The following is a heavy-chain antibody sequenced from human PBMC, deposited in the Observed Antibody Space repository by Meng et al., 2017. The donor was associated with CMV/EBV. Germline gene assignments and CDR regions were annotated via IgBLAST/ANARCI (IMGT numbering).Heavy chain of an antibody. J-gene: IGHJ4*02. CDR1: GYDFTRDG. CDR3: SRDSAVGATAFDY. D-gene: IGHD3-16*01. Sequence: CEEEQRKAGSSEKSSCKDYGYDFTRDGMSWVGESQEEGLGWMGWSIAKVGDTNYSQHLLTRVIIVSVTSTSIALMALMSLISDGTAVTYCSRDSAVGATAFDYWGQGTLVTVSS. V-gene: IGHV1-18*01. CDR2: SIAKVGDT.